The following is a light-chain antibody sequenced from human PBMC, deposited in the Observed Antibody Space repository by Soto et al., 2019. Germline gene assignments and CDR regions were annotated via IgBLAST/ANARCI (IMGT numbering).Light chain of an antibody. J-gene: IGLJ1*01. V-gene: IGLV2-11*01. CDR1: SSDVGAYNY. Sequence: QSALTQPRSVAGAPGQSVTISCTGTSSDVGAYNYVSWYQQHPANAPNLMIYDVSKRPSGVPDRFSGSKSGNTASLTISGLQAEDEGDYYCCSYTNSAYVFGTGTKLTVL. CDR2: DVS. CDR3: CSYTNSAYV.